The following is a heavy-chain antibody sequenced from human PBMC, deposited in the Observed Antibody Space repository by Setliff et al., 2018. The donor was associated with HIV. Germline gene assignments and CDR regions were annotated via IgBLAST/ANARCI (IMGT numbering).Heavy chain of an antibody. Sequence: GGSLRLSCAASGFTFSSYWMHWVRQAPGKGLVWVSRLNTDGSSTKYADSVKGRFTISRDNAKNTLYLPMDSLRGEDTAVYYCARGYYGSDLPNAMDVWGQGTTVTVSS. CDR1: GFTFSSYW. CDR3: ARGYYGSDLPNAMDV. J-gene: IGHJ6*02. V-gene: IGHV3-74*03. CDR2: LNTDGSST. D-gene: IGHD3-10*01.